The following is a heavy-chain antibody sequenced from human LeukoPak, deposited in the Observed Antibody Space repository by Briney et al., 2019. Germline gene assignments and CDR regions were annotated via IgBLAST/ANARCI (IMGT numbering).Heavy chain of an antibody. J-gene: IGHJ4*02. CDR2: IGDRGIDT. D-gene: IGHD1-1*01. Sequence: GGSLRLSCAVSGFTFRSYAMSWVRQAPGKGLEWVAAIGDRGIDTKYADSVKGRFTISKDNSRNTLYLQLNSLRVEDTAIYYCGRDWKLDYWGQGTLVTVSS. CDR3: GRDWKLDY. V-gene: IGHV3-23*01. CDR1: GFTFRSYA.